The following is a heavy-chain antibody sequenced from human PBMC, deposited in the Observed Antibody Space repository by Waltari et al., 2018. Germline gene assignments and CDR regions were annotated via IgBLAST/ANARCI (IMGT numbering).Heavy chain of an antibody. CDR2: MAYSGST. Sequence: QLQLQESGPGLVKPSETLSLTCTVAGGSISSYYWSWIRQSPGKGLEWIGYMAYSGSTNDHPSLKSRVTISVDTSKNDVSLQVTYVTPVDTAIYYCARGGSTSESFDVWGQGTMVTVSS. V-gene: IGHV4-59*01. CDR1: GGSISSYY. J-gene: IGHJ3*01. CDR3: ARGGSTSESFDV. D-gene: IGHD3-10*01.